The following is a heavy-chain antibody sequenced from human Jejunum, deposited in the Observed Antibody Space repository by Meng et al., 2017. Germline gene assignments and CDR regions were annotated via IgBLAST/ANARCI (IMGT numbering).Heavy chain of an antibody. D-gene: IGHD2-21*02. J-gene: IGHJ4*02. Sequence: QVQVQQWGAGLLKPSEPLSLTCAFHGGSFSTYDWSWIRQPPGKGLEWLGQIHHSGSMNANPSLKGRVTMSVDTSRSRITLRLNSVTAADTAVYYCRLAYCVSDCGDYWGQGTLVTVAS. CDR3: RLAYCVSDCGDY. V-gene: IGHV4-34*01. CDR2: IHHSGSM. CDR1: GGSFSTYD.